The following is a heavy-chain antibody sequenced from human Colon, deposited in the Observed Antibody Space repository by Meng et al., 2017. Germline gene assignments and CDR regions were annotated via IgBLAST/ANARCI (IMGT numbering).Heavy chain of an antibody. CDR2: ISGSGGST. V-gene: IGHV3-23*01. D-gene: IGHD3-10*01. Sequence: GGSLRLSCAASGFTFSSHAMSWVRQAPGKGLEWVSAISGSGGSTYYADSVKGRFTISRDNSKNTLYLQMNSLRAEDTAVYYCAKSFMVRGVIKAGYFDYWGQGTLVTVSS. CDR3: AKSFMVRGVIKAGYFDY. J-gene: IGHJ4*02. CDR1: GFTFSSHA.